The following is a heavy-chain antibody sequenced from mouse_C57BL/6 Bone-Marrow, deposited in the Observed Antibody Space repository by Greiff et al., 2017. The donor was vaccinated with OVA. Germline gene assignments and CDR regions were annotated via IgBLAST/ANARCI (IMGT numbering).Heavy chain of an antibody. Sequence: VQGVESGAEVVRPGASVKLSCKASGYTFTDHYINWVKQRPGQGLEWIARIYPGSGNTYYNEKFKGKATLTAEKSSNTAYMQLSSLTSEDSSVYCGAREDGYFFEYWGQGTTLTVSS. V-gene: IGHV1-76*01. CDR1: GYTFTDHY. D-gene: IGHD2-3*01. CDR2: IYPGSGNT. CDR3: AREDGYFFEY. J-gene: IGHJ2*01.